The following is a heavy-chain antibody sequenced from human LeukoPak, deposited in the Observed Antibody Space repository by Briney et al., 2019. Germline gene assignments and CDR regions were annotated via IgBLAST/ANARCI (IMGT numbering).Heavy chain of an antibody. D-gene: IGHD5/OR15-5a*01. V-gene: IGHV3-23*01. Sequence: GGSLRLSCAASGFTFSSYAMSWVRQAPGKGLEWVSAISGPAGSWDYADSVKGRFTISRDNSKNTLFLQMNSLRAEDTARYYCAKKVGLVSAPLYYFDVWGQGTLVTLSS. CDR3: AKKVGLVSAPLYYFDV. J-gene: IGHJ4*02. CDR1: GFTFSSYA. CDR2: ISGPAGSW.